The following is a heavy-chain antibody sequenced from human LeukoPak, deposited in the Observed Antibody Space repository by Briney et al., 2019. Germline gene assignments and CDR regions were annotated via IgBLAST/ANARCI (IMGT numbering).Heavy chain of an antibody. CDR1: GGTFSSYA. Sequence: GASVKVSFKASGGTFSSYAISWVRQAPGQGLEWMGGITPIFGTANYAQKFQGRVTITADESTSTAYMELSSLRSEDTAVYYCAKYQLLEGGGAFDIWGQGTMVTVSS. CDR3: AKYQLLEGGGAFDI. CDR2: ITPIFGTA. V-gene: IGHV1-69*13. J-gene: IGHJ3*02. D-gene: IGHD2-2*01.